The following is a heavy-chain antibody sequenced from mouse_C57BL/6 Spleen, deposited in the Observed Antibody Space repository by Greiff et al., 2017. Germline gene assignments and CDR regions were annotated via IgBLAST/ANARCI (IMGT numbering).Heavy chain of an antibody. CDR3: AREIYDGYYREFAY. CDR2: IYPSDSET. D-gene: IGHD2-3*01. Sequence: QVQLQQSGAELVRPGSSVKLSCKASGYTFTSYWMDWVKQRPGQGLEWIGNIYPSDSETHYNQKFKDKATLTVDKSSSTAYMQLSSLTSEDSAVYYCAREIYDGYYREFAYWGQGTLVTVSA. V-gene: IGHV1-61*01. CDR1: GYTFTSYW. J-gene: IGHJ3*01.